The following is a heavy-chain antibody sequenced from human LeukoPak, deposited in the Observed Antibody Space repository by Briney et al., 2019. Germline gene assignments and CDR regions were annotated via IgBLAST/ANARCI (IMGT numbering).Heavy chain of an antibody. V-gene: IGHV3-48*03. Sequence: GGSLRLSSAASGFTFSSYEMNWVRQAPGKGLEWVSYISSSGSTIYYADSVKGRFTISRDNAKSSLYLQMNSLRAEDTAVYYCARTKWLEAIDYWGQGTLVTVSS. J-gene: IGHJ4*02. CDR1: GFTFSSYE. CDR2: ISSSGSTI. CDR3: ARTKWLEAIDY. D-gene: IGHD6-19*01.